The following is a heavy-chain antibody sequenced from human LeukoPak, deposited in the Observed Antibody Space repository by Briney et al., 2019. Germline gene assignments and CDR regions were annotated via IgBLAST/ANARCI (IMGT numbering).Heavy chain of an antibody. J-gene: IGHJ3*02. Sequence: GGSLRLSCAASGFTFSDYCMGWIRQAPGKRLDWLSYISSNTIYANYADSVEGRFTISRDNAKNSLSLQMNSLRAEDTAVYYCARSWTIYDAFDIWGQGTMVTISS. CDR1: GFTFSDYC. V-gene: IGHV3-11*03. CDR2: ISSNTIYA. CDR3: ARSWTIYDAFDI. D-gene: IGHD3-3*01.